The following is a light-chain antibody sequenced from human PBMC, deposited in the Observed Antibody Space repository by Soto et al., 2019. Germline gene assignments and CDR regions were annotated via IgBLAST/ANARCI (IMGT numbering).Light chain of an antibody. CDR2: KTS. Sequence: DIQMTQSPSTLSASVGDRVTITCQASKSVNRWLAWYQQKPGGATTLLISKTSVLEKGVPSRFSGSVFGTEFTLTISSLQPEDFATYYCQQFQALATCGPGTKVDIK. J-gene: IGKJ1*01. CDR1: KSVNRW. CDR3: QQFQALAT. V-gene: IGKV1-5*03.